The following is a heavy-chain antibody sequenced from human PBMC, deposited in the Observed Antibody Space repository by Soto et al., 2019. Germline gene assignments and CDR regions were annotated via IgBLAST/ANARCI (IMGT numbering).Heavy chain of an antibody. CDR3: ASDFRTRGWFRQAGNFAMDV. J-gene: IGHJ6*02. V-gene: IGHV1-2*02. CDR2: IHPNTGGT. CDR1: GYPYTNSY. D-gene: IGHD6-19*01. Sequence: QVQLVQSGAEVRKPGASVKVSCKASGYPYTNSYMHWVRQAPGQGLEWMGWIHPNTGGTNYAQKFQDLVTMTRDTSISTVYMELNRLTSDDTAIYFCASDFRTRGWFRQAGNFAMDVGGQGTTVTVS.